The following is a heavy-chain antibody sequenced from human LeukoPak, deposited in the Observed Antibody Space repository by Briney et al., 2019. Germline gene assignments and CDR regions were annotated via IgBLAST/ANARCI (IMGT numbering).Heavy chain of an antibody. J-gene: IGHJ4*02. CDR3: ARVSSGSYYWIDY. CDR2: IRYDGNNK. CDR1: GFTFSSYE. D-gene: IGHD1-26*01. Sequence: PGGSLRLSCAASGFTFSSYEMNWVRQAPGKGLEWVAFIRYDGNNKYYADSMKGRFTISRDNSKNRLYLQMNSLRAEDTAVYYCARVSSGSYYWIDYWGQGTLVTVSS. V-gene: IGHV3-30*02.